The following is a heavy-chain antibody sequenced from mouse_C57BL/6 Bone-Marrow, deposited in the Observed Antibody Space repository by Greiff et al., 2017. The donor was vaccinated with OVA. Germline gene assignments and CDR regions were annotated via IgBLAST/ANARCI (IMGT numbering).Heavy chain of an antibody. CDR2: INPYNGGT. V-gene: IGHV1-19*01. CDR3: ARDSSGYPYYFDY. Sequence: VQLQQSGPVLVKPGASVKMSCKASGYTFTDYYMNWVKQSHGKSLEWIGVINPYNGGTSYNQKVKGKATLTVDKSSSTAYMELNSLTSEDSAVYYCARDSSGYPYYFDYWGQGTTLTVSS. J-gene: IGHJ2*01. D-gene: IGHD3-2*02. CDR1: GYTFTDYY.